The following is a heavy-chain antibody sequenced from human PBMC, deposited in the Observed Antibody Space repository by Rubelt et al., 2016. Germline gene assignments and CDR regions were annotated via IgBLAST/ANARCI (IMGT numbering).Heavy chain of an antibody. Sequence: QVQLLQPGAEVKKPASSVKFSCKASGYTFTGYYMHWVRQAPGQGLEWMGWINPNSGGTNDGKKVQGRVTMTRGTSISTAYMGLSRLRSDDTAVEYCARGGHTFTDAFDIWGQGTMVTVSS. CDR3: ARGGHTFTDAFDI. D-gene: IGHD3-16*01. CDR2: INPNSGGT. J-gene: IGHJ3*02. CDR1: GYTFTGYY. V-gene: IGHV1-2*02.